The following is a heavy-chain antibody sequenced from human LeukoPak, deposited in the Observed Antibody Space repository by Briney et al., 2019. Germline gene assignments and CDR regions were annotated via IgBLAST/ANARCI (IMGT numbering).Heavy chain of an antibody. CDR1: GFTFSSYA. CDR3: ARSPSGVGVFADY. J-gene: IGHJ4*02. Sequence: GGSLRLSCAASGFTFSSYAMSWVRQAPGKGLEWVANIKQDGSEKYYVDSVKGRFTISRDNAKNSLYLQMNSLRAEDTAVYYCARSPSGVGVFADYWGQGTLVTVSS. D-gene: IGHD1-26*01. V-gene: IGHV3-7*03. CDR2: IKQDGSEK.